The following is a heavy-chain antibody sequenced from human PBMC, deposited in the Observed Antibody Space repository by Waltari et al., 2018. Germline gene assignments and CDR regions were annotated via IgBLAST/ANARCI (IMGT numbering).Heavy chain of an antibody. CDR2: ISVNSGDT. J-gene: IGHJ4*02. V-gene: IGHV1-18*04. D-gene: IGHD6-13*01. CDR3: ARTMGIAAAGTDY. Sequence: LVQSGREVKKPGASVKVSCKAAGYSIGSYSFTWVRQAPRQGLEWMGWISVNSGDTKYAQSLRDRVTFTTDKSTNTAYMELRILKHDDSAVYYCARTMGIAAAGTDYWGQGTLVVVSS. CDR1: GYSIGSYS.